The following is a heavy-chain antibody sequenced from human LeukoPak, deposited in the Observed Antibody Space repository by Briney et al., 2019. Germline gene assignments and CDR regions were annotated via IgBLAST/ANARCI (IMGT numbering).Heavy chain of an antibody. V-gene: IGHV1-18*01. D-gene: IGHD3-22*01. CDR2: ISAYNGNT. CDR1: GYTFTSYG. CDR3: ARVRYYDSSGYRKYFQH. Sequence: ASVKVSCKASGYTFTSYGISWVRQAPGQGLEWMGWISAYNGNTNYAQKLQGRVTMTTDTSTSTAYMELRSLRSDDTAVYYCARVRYYDSSGYRKYFQHWGQGTLVSVSS. J-gene: IGHJ1*01.